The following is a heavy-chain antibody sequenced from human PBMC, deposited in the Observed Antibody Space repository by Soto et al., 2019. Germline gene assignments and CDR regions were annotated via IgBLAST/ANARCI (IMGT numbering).Heavy chain of an antibody. CDR1: GCSLSSGGYF. CDR2: IYHSGST. CDR3: AAGGGLPRYY. V-gene: IGHV4-30-2*01. J-gene: IGHJ4*02. D-gene: IGHD5-12*01. Sequence: PSETLSPTCAVPGCSLSSGGYFWSWIRQPPGKGLEWIGYIYHSGSTYYNPSLKSRVTISVDRSKNQFSLKLSSVTAADTAVYYCAAGGGLPRYYWGQGTLVTSPQ.